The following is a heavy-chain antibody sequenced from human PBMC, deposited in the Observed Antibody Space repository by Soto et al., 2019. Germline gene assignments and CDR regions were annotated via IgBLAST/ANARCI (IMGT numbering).Heavy chain of an antibody. CDR3: AREGVSSSWYNYYGMDV. J-gene: IGHJ6*02. CDR2: MYYSGTS. CDR1: GGSISDDTYY. Sequence: SETLSLTCTVSGGSISDDTYYWGWIRQPPGKGLEWIGSMYYSGTSSYNPSLKSRVSMSVDTSKKQLSLRLTSVTAADTAVYYCAREGVSSSWYNYYGMDVWGQGTTVTVSS. D-gene: IGHD6-13*01. V-gene: IGHV4-39*07.